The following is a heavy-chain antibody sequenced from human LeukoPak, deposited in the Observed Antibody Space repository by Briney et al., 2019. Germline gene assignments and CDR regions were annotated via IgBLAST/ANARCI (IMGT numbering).Heavy chain of an antibody. CDR3: ARSPTNGYYYDY. D-gene: IGHD3-22*01. V-gene: IGHV1-69*13. CDR2: IIPIFGTA. J-gene: IGHJ4*02. Sequence: SVKVSCKASGCTFSSYAISWVRQAPGQGLEWMGGIIPIFGTANYAQKFQGRVTITADESTSTAYMELSSLRSEDTAVYYCARSPTNGYYYDYWGQGTLVTVSS. CDR1: GCTFSSYA.